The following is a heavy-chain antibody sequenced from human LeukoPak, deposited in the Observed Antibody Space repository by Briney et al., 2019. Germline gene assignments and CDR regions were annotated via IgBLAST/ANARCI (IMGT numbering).Heavy chain of an antibody. CDR1: GGTFSSYA. Sequence: SVKVSCKASGGTFSSYAISWVRQAPGQGLEWMGGIIPIFGTANYAQKFQGRVTITADESTSTAYMELSSLRAEDTAVYYCAKDAYDYVWGSYRRETEIDYWGQGTLVTVSS. CDR3: AKDAYDYVWGSYRRETEIDY. V-gene: IGHV1-69*01. D-gene: IGHD3-16*02. J-gene: IGHJ4*02. CDR2: IIPIFGTA.